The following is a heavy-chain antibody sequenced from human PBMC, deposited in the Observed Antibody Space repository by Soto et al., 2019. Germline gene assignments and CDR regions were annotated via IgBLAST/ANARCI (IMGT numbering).Heavy chain of an antibody. CDR2: ISGSGGST. D-gene: IGHD3-3*01. CDR1: GFTFSSYA. J-gene: IGHJ6*03. V-gene: IGHV3-23*01. Sequence: EVQLLESGGGLVQPGGSLRLSCAASGFTFSSYAMSWVRQAPGKGLEWVSAISGSGGSTYYADSVKGRFTISRDNSKNTLYLQMNSLRAEDTAVYYCAKGPDFWSCYYYYYMDVWGKGTTVTVSS. CDR3: AKGPDFWSCYYYYYMDV.